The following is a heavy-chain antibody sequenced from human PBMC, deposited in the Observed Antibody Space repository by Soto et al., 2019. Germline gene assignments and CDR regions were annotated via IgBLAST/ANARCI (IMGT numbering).Heavy chain of an antibody. J-gene: IGHJ4*02. CDR3: TTGIYYDILTGYQDVAY. CDR2: IKSKTDGGTA. D-gene: IGHD3-9*01. V-gene: IGHV3-15*01. Sequence: GGSLRLSCAASGFNLSHPWMTWVRQAAGKGLQWVGRIKSKTDGGTADYAAPVKGRFTISRDDSKNTVYLQMNSLKTEDTAVYYCTTGIYYDILTGYQDVAYGGQGTLVTVSS. CDR1: GFNLSHPW.